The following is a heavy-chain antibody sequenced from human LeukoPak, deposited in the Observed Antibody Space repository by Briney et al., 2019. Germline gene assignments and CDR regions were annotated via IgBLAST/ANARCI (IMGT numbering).Heavy chain of an antibody. CDR1: GFTFSSYG. Sequence: GRSLRLSCAASGFTFSSYGMHWVRQAPGKGLEWVADIWYDGNNKYYADSVKGRLTISRDNAKNTMYLQMHSLRAEDTAVYYCARGHLRYCCSTSLDGVDYWGQGTLVAVS. D-gene: IGHD2-2*01. CDR2: IWYDGNNK. V-gene: IGHV3-33*01. CDR3: ARGHLRYCCSTSLDGVDY. J-gene: IGHJ4*02.